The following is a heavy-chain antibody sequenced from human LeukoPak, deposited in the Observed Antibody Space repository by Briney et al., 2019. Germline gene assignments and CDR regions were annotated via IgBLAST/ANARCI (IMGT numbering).Heavy chain of an antibody. CDR1: GYTFTSYG. Sequence: GASVKVSCKASGYTFTSYGISWVRQAPGQGLEWMGWISAYNGNTNYAQKLQGRVTMTTDTSTSTAYMELSRLRSDDTAVYYCARGRHSTHGRDNWFDPWGQGTLVTVSS. D-gene: IGHD2/OR15-2a*01. CDR2: ISAYNGNT. J-gene: IGHJ5*02. CDR3: ARGRHSTHGRDNWFDP. V-gene: IGHV1-18*01.